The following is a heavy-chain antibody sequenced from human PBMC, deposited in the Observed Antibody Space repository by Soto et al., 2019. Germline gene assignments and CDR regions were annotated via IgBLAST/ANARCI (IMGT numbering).Heavy chain of an antibody. J-gene: IGHJ4*02. V-gene: IGHV3-23*01. CDR2: SSATGAGT. D-gene: IGHD1-7*01. CDR1: GFTFSSYG. CDR3: AKDRRAGGNYGFYSDF. Sequence: GGSLIRSCAASGFTFSSYGMTWVRQSPGKGLEWVSFSSATGAGTYYADSVKGRFTISRDNSKNTLYLQMTSLRADDTAVYYCAKDRRAGGNYGFYSDFWGQGALVTVSS.